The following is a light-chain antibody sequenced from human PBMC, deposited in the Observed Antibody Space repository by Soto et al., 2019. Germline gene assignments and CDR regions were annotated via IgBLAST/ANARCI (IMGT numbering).Light chain of an antibody. Sequence: QSALTQPRSVSGSPGQSVIISCTGTRNDVGAYDYVSWYQQHPGKAPKLVIYDVSKRPSGVPARFSGSKSGNTASLTISGLQAEDEADYFCCSYAVRDTFYVFGTGTKVTVL. CDR1: RNDVGAYDY. J-gene: IGLJ1*01. CDR3: CSYAVRDTFYV. CDR2: DVS. V-gene: IGLV2-11*01.